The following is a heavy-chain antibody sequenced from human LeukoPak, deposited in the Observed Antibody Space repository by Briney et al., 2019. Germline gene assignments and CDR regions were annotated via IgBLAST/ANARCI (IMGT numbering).Heavy chain of an antibody. J-gene: IGHJ4*02. D-gene: IGHD1-26*01. Sequence: SESLSLTCGVSGGSIDITNYWSWVRQAPGKGLEWIGEIAHDGTTNYNPSLRSRVAMSFDRANNQFSLSLTSVTAADTAVYYCTREDRPYCPFAYWGQGVLVTVSS. CDR3: TREDRPYCPFAY. V-gene: IGHV4-4*02. CDR1: GGSIDITNY. CDR2: IAHDGTT.